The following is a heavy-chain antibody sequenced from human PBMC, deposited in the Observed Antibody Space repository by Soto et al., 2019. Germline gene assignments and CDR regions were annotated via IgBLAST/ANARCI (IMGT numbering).Heavy chain of an antibody. Sequence: PGGSLRLSCVGYGFPFNNYGINWVRQAPGKGLEWVSTVSKSDYTYYSDLVKGRFTISRDNAKNTVSLQMNTLRAEDTAVYYCAREDSIIIPAVSDFWGQGTLVTVSS. CDR3: AREDSIIIPAVSDF. D-gene: IGHD2-2*01. J-gene: IGHJ4*02. V-gene: IGHV3-21*04. CDR1: GFPFNNYG. CDR2: VSKSDYT.